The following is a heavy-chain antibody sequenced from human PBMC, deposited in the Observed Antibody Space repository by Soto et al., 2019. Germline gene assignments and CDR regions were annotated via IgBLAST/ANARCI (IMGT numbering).Heavy chain of an antibody. CDR1: GFTFSSYG. Sequence: PGGSLRLSCAASGFTFSSYGMHWVRQAPGKGLEWVAVIWYDGSNKYYADSVKGRFTISRDNSKNTLYLQMNSLRAEDTAVYYCARDGYSSGWYASICYWCQGTLVTVSS. CDR2: IWYDGSNK. V-gene: IGHV3-33*01. D-gene: IGHD6-19*01. J-gene: IGHJ4*02. CDR3: ARDGYSSGWYASICY.